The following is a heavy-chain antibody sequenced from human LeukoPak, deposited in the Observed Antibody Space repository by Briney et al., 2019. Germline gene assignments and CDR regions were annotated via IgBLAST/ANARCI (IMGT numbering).Heavy chain of an antibody. J-gene: IGHJ4*02. Sequence: GGSLRLSXAASGFTVSSNYMSWVRQAPGKGLEWVSVIYSGGSTYYADSVKGRFTISRDNSKNTLYLQMNSLRAEDTAVYYRAQSGGSGWYNHYWGQGTLVTVSS. D-gene: IGHD6-19*01. CDR3: AQSGGSGWYNHY. V-gene: IGHV3-53*01. CDR1: GFTVSSNY. CDR2: IYSGGST.